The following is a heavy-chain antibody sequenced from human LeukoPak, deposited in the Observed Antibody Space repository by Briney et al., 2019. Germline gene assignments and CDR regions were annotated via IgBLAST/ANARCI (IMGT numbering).Heavy chain of an antibody. V-gene: IGHV4-4*07. Sequence: KPSETLSLTCTVSGGSISSYYWSWIRQPAGKGLEWIGRICTSGSTNYNPSLKGRVTMSVDTSKNQFSLKLSSVTAADTAVYYCARALLYYYDSSGGVFDIWGQGTMVTVSS. CDR2: ICTSGST. CDR1: GGSISSYY. J-gene: IGHJ3*02. CDR3: ARALLYYYDSSGGVFDI. D-gene: IGHD3-22*01.